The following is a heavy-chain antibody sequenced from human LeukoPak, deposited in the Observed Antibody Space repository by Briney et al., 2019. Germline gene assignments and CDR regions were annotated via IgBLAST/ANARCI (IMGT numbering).Heavy chain of an antibody. Sequence: SETLSLTCTVSGGSISSYYWSWIRQPPGKGLEWIGEINHSGSTNYNPSLKSRVTISVDTSKNQFSLKLSSVTAADTAVYYCARVYGYYYDSSGSQTVDYWGQGTLVTVSS. CDR3: ARVYGYYYDSSGSQTVDY. D-gene: IGHD3-22*01. V-gene: IGHV4-34*01. J-gene: IGHJ4*02. CDR2: INHSGST. CDR1: GGSISSYY.